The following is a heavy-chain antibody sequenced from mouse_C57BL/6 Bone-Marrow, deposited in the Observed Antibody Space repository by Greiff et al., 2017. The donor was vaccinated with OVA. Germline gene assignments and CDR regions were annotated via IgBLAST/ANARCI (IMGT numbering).Heavy chain of an antibody. V-gene: IGHV1-18*01. CDR1: GYTFTDYN. Sequence: VQLQQSGPELVKPGASVKIPCKASGYTFTDYNMDWVKQSHGKSLEWIGDINPNNGGTIYNQKFKGKATLTVDKSSSTAYMELRSLTSEDTAVYYCARRGGYGNYSYAMDYWGQGTSVTVSS. CDR3: ARRGGYGNYSYAMDY. D-gene: IGHD2-1*01. J-gene: IGHJ4*01. CDR2: INPNNGGT.